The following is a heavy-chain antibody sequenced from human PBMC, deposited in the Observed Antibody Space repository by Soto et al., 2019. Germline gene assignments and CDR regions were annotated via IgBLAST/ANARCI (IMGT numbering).Heavy chain of an antibody. J-gene: IGHJ6*02. CDR3: AKDRQADFWRLPSPMDV. CDR2: TSYTGNT. V-gene: IGHV4-59*03. CDR1: GGSITSYH. Sequence: SETLSLTCIVSGGSITSYHWSWIRQFPGTGLEWISYTSYTGNTNYNPSLQSRVTISMDTSKNQLSPKLTSMTAADTAVYYGAKDRQADFWRLPSPMDVWGQGTTVTV. D-gene: IGHD3-3*01.